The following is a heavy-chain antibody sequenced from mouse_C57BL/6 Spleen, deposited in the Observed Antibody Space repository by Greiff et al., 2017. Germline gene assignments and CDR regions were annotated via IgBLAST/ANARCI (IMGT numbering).Heavy chain of an antibody. CDR3: AVITTVAY. V-gene: IGHV5-17*01. Sequence: DVMLVESGGGLVKPGGSLKLSCAASGFTFSDYGMHWVRQAPEKGLEWVAYISSGSSTIYYADTVKGRFTISRDTAKNTLFLQMTSLRSEDTAMYYCAVITTVAYWGQGTLVTVSA. CDR2: ISSGSSTI. J-gene: IGHJ3*01. D-gene: IGHD1-1*01. CDR1: GFTFSDYG.